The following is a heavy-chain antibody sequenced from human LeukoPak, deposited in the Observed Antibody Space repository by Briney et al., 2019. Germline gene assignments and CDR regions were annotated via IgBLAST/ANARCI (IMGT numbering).Heavy chain of an antibody. V-gene: IGHV4-4*07. CDR3: ARDWGPSGYDYSEFDY. J-gene: IGHJ4*02. CDR2: IYTSGST. D-gene: IGHD5-12*01. CDR1: GGSISSYY. Sequence: SETLSLTCTVSGGSISSYYWSWIRQPAGKGLEWIGRIYTSGSTNYNPSLKSRVTMSVDTSKNQFSLKLSSVTAADTAVYYSARDWGPSGYDYSEFDYWGQGTLVTVSS.